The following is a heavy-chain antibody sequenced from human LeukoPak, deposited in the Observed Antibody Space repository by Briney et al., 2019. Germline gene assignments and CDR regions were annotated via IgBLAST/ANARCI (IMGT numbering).Heavy chain of an antibody. J-gene: IGHJ3*02. CDR1: GDTFSNYA. CDR3: ARVGSSGRDAFDI. D-gene: IGHD6-19*01. Sequence: GASVKVSCKASGDTFSNYAISWVRQAPGQGLEWMGGIIPIFGTANYAQKFQGRVTITADESTSTAYMELSSLGSEDTAVYYCARVGSSGRDAFDIWGQGTMVTVSS. V-gene: IGHV1-69*13. CDR2: IIPIFGTA.